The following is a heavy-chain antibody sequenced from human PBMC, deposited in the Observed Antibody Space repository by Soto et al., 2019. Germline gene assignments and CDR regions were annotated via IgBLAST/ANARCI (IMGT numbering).Heavy chain of an antibody. CDR2: IHYSGSI. CDR1: GGSISYEYYH. J-gene: IGHJ6*02. D-gene: IGHD2-21*02. CDR3: AREDDGGDRDYYGLDV. Sequence: QVQLQQSGPGLVKPSQTLSLTCTVSGGSISYEYYHWTWIRQSPGKGLEWIGYIHYSGSIIYNPSFKSRVTLSVDTSKNQSSVQLSSVTAADTAVYFCAREDDGGDRDYYGLDVWGQGTTVTVSS. V-gene: IGHV4-30-4*08.